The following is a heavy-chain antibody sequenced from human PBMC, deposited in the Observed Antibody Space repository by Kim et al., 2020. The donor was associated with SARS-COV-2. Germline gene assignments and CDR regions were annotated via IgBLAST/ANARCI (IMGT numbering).Heavy chain of an antibody. D-gene: IGHD3-9*01. V-gene: IGHV4-34*01. CDR3: ARGPPYYDIWTGYYGRGYFDY. Sequence: SETLSLTCAVYGGSFSGYYWSWIRQPPGKGLEWIGEINHSGSTNYNPSLKSRVTISVDTSKNQFSLKLSSVTAADTAVYYCARGPPYYDIWTGYYGRGYFDYWGQGTLVTVSS. J-gene: IGHJ4*02. CDR1: GGSFSGYY. CDR2: INHSGST.